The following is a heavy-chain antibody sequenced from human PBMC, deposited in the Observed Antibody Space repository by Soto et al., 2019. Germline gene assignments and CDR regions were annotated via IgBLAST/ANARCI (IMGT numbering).Heavy chain of an antibody. CDR2: IYYSGSA. CDR1: GGSISSVSYY. CDR3: ARLHCNSPNCVPLDP. D-gene: IGHD2-2*01. V-gene: IGHV4-39*01. J-gene: IGHJ5*02. Sequence: QLQLQESGPGLVKPSETLSLTCSVSGGSISSVSYYWGWIRQPPGKGLEWIGSIYYSGSAYYSPSLKSRVTMSVDTSKNQSPLELRSVTSADTAVYYCARLHCNSPNCVPLDPWGQGTLVTVSS.